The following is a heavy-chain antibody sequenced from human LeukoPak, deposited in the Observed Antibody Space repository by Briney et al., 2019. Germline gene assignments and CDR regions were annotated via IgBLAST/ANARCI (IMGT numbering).Heavy chain of an antibody. J-gene: IGHJ5*02. D-gene: IGHD3-10*01. V-gene: IGHV1-8*03. CDR3: ARDPKLLWFGDNWFDP. CDR1: GYTFTNYD. CDR2: INPKSGNT. Sequence: ASVKVSCKASGYTFTNYDINWVRQATGQGLEWMRWINPKSGNTGYAQKFQGRVTLTRDTSISTAYMELSSLRSDDTAVYYCARDPKLLWFGDNWFDPWGQGTLVTVSS.